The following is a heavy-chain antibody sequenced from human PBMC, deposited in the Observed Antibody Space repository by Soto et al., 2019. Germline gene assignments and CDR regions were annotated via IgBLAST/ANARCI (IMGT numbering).Heavy chain of an antibody. CDR3: ATVVYGGSYTYYFDY. CDR1: GYTLTELS. J-gene: IGHJ4*02. Sequence: GAAVKVSCKVSGYTLTELSMHWVRQAPGKGLEWMGGFDPEDGETIYAQKFQGRVTMTEDTSTDTAYMELSSLRSEDTAVYYCATVVYGGSYTYYFDYWGQGTLVTVSS. CDR2: FDPEDGET. D-gene: IGHD1-26*01. V-gene: IGHV1-24*01.